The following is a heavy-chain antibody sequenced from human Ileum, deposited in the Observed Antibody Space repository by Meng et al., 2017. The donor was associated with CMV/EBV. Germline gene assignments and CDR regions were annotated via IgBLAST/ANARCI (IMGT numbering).Heavy chain of an antibody. J-gene: IGHJ4*02. Sequence: QVQLQESGPGLVKPSQTLSLSCTVSGASISSGDYYWSWIRQPPGKGLEWIGYIFFSGNTYYNPSLNNRVIISIDTPKNQFSLNLRSVTATDSAVYYCVRQVVAASFDYWGQGALVTVSS. CDR1: GASISSGDYY. CDR2: IFFSGNT. V-gene: IGHV4-30-4*08. D-gene: IGHD2-15*01. CDR3: VRQVVAASFDY.